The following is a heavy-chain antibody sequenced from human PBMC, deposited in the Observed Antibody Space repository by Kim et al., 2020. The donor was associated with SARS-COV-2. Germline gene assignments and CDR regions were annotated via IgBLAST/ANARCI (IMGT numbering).Heavy chain of an antibody. D-gene: IGHD5-12*01. CDR2: IHYSGSA. CDR1: GGSLTSDNYF. Sequence: SETLSLTCTVSGGSLTSDNYFWSLIHQPPGKRLGWIEYIHYSGSAYYNPSLQSRNTISIDTSKNQFSLHLSSVTAADTAVYYCAREVDIEADSDAFDLWGQGTIVSVSS. J-gene: IGHJ3*01. CDR3: AREVDIEADSDAFDL. V-gene: IGHV4-30-4*01.